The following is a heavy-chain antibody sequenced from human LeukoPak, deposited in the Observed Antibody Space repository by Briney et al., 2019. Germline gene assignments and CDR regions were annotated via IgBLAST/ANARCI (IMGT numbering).Heavy chain of an antibody. CDR1: KFIFSDYY. CDR3: ARLVGDVTTWDC. V-gene: IGHV3-7*03. J-gene: IGHJ4*02. Sequence: GGSLRLSCAASKFIFSDYYMSWIRQAPGKGLEWVASIKQDESEKYYVDSVKGRFTTSRDNAKSSLYLQMNALRGEDTAVYYCARLVGDVTTWDCWGQGTLVTVSS. CDR2: IKQDESEK. D-gene: IGHD1-26*01.